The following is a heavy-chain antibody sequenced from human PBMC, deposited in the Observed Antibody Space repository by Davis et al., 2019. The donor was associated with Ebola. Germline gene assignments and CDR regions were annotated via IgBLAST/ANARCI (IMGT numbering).Heavy chain of an antibody. CDR3: ARGVAVGGFYFEY. J-gene: IGHJ4*02. CDR2: IDSDGKT. CDR1: GFPFSSFD. V-gene: IGHV3-13*01. D-gene: IGHD6-19*01. Sequence: GESLKISCAASGFPFSSFDMYWVRQVAGKGLEWVSHIDSDGKTYYSDSVKGRFTVSREDAQNSVNLQMNSLRAEDTAVYFCARGVAVGGFYFEYWGQGTLVTVSS.